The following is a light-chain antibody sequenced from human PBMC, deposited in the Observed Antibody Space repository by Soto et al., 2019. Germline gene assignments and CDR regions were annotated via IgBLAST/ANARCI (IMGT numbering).Light chain of an antibody. J-gene: IGLJ2*01. CDR2: DVS. Sequence: QSALTQPASVSGSPGQSITISCTGASSDVGGYNYVSWYQQHPGKAPKLMIYDVSNRPSGVSNRFSGSKSDNTASLTISGLQGEDEADYYCSSSTISSVVFGGGTKLTVL. CDR1: SSDVGGYNY. CDR3: SSSTISSVV. V-gene: IGLV2-14*03.